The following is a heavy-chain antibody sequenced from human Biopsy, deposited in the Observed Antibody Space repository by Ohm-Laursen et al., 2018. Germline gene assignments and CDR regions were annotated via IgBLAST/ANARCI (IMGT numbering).Heavy chain of an antibody. Sequence: GSSVKVSCKASGGAFTNYAINWVRQAPGHGLERMGGIITVSETAGYAERFQGRVTITADVTTTTAYMDLSGLRSEDTAVYYCVAYPSSGFFENNDDFAMDVWGQGTTVMVSS. CDR2: IITVSETA. CDR3: VAYPSSGFFENNDDFAMDV. J-gene: IGHJ6*02. CDR1: GGAFTNYA. V-gene: IGHV1-69*01. D-gene: IGHD6-19*01.